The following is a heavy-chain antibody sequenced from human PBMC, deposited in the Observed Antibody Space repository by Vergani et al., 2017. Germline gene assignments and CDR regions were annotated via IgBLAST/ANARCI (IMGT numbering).Heavy chain of an antibody. J-gene: IGHJ4*02. CDR2: INSNTGAT. V-gene: IGHV1-2*02. CDR3: ARVFRALDF. D-gene: IGHD5-24*01. Sequence: QVQLVQSGAEVKKPGASVRVSCKSSGYTFKHYSIHWVRQAPGQGLEWMGWINSNTGATGSSQKFQGRVTMTRDSSIDTSYLEVSRLTFDDTAVYYCARVFRALDFWVQGALVIVSS. CDR1: GYTFKHYS.